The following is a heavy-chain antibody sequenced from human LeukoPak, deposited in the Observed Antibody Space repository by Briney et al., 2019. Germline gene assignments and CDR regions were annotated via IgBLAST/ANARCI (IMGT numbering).Heavy chain of an antibody. J-gene: IGHJ1*01. D-gene: IGHD3-10*01. CDR3: ASHLGDQCGSGSPSYFQH. V-gene: IGHV1-69*13. CDR1: GGTFSSYA. Sequence: SVKVSCKASGGTFSSYAISWVRQAPGQGLEWMGGIIPIFGTANYAQKFQGRVTITADESTSTAYMELSSLRSEDTAVYYCASHLGDQCGSGSPSYFQHWGQGTLVTVSS. CDR2: IIPIFGTA.